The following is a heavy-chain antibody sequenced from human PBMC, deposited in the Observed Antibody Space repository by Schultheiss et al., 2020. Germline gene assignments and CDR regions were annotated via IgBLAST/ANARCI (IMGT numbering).Heavy chain of an antibody. Sequence: ASVKVSCKASGYTFTSYGISWVRQAPGQGLEWMGWISAYNGNTNYAQKLQGRVTMTTDTSTSTAYMELRSLRSDDTAVYYCARDLKWELPADYYYGMDVWGQGTTVNVSS. D-gene: IGHD1-26*01. V-gene: IGHV1-18*01. CDR3: ARDLKWELPADYYYGMDV. J-gene: IGHJ6*02. CDR2: ISAYNGNT. CDR1: GYTFTSYG.